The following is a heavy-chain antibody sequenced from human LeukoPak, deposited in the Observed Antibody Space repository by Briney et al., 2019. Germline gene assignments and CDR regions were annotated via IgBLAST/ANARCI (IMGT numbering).Heavy chain of an antibody. Sequence: TLSLTCAVSGGSISSGGYSWSWIRQPPGKGLEWIGYIYHSGSTYYNPSLKSRVTISVDRSKNQFSLKLSSVTAADTAVYYCARVVSKYYYDSSGYFPSWYFDLWGRGTLVTVSS. J-gene: IGHJ2*01. CDR1: GGSISSGGYS. V-gene: IGHV4-30-2*01. CDR2: IYHSGST. D-gene: IGHD3-22*01. CDR3: ARVVSKYYYDSSGYFPSWYFDL.